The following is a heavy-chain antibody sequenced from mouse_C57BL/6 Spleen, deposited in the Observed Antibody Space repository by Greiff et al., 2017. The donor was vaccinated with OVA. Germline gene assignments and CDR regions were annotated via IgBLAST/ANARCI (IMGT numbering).Heavy chain of an antibody. Sequence: VQLVESGPGLVQPSQSLSITCTVSGFSLTSYGVHWVRQSPGKGLEWLGVIWSGGSTDYNAAFISRLSISKDNSKSQVFFKMNSLQADDTAIYYCARMVSYEYFDVWGTGTTVTVSS. CDR2: IWSGGST. J-gene: IGHJ1*03. CDR3: ARMVSYEYFDV. V-gene: IGHV2-2*01. D-gene: IGHD1-1*01. CDR1: GFSLTSYG.